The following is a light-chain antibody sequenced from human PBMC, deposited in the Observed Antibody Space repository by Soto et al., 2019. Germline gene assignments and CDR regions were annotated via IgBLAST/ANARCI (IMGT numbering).Light chain of an antibody. CDR1: QSISNW. V-gene: IGKV1-5*03. Sequence: DIRMTQSPSTLAASVGDRVTITCRASQSISNWLAWYQQKPDKAPKLLIYKASNLESGVPSRFSGSGSGTEFTLTISSLQPDDFATYYCQQYNSYSGTFGQGTKVEIK. CDR2: KAS. J-gene: IGKJ1*01. CDR3: QQYNSYSGT.